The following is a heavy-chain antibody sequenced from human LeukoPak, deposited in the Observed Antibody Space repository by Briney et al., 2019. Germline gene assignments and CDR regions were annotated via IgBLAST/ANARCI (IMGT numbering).Heavy chain of an antibody. Sequence: PSETLSLTCTVSGYSISSDYYWGWIRQPPGRGLEWIGTIYHSGSTYYNPSLKSRVTISVDTSKNQFSLKLSSVTAADTAVYYCARGTSGSSIPIDYWGQGTLVTVSS. CDR1: GYSISSDYY. CDR2: IYHSGST. D-gene: IGHD1-26*01. CDR3: ARGTSGSSIPIDY. V-gene: IGHV4-38-2*02. J-gene: IGHJ4*02.